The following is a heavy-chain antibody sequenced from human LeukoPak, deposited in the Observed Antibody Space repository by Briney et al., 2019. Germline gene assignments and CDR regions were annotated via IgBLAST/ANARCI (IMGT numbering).Heavy chain of an antibody. CDR1: GGSISSSSSY. Sequence: SETLSLTCTVSGGSISSSSSYWDWIRQPPGKGLEWIGNFYDSGSTYYNPSLKSRVTISGDTSKNQFSLKLTSVTAADTAVYYCARHTRPGCSGYENAFDIWGQGTMVTVSS. D-gene: IGHD5-12*01. V-gene: IGHV4-39*01. CDR3: ARHTRPGCSGYENAFDI. CDR2: FYDSGST. J-gene: IGHJ3*02.